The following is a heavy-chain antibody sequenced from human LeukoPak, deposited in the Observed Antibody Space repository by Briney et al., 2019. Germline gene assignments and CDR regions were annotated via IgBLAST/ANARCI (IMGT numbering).Heavy chain of an antibody. J-gene: IGHJ4*02. CDR3: ARDRLYSSSSEDY. CDR2: IYSGGST. D-gene: IGHD6-6*01. CDR1: GFTVSSTY. V-gene: IGHV3-53*01. Sequence: GGSLRLSCAASGFTVSSTYMSWVRQAPGKGLEWVSVIYSGGSTYYADSVKGRFTISRDNSKNTLYLQMNSLRAEDTAVYYCARDRLYSSSSEDYWGQGTLVIVSS.